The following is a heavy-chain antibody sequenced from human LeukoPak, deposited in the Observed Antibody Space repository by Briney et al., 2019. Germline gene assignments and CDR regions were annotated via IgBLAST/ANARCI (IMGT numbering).Heavy chain of an antibody. Sequence: PSETLSLTCTVSGGSISSYYWSWIRQSPGKGLEGIGYIYYSGTTHYNPSLKRRVTISVDTSKNQFSMKLRSVTAADTAVYYCARHGGIAVTDTWGQGTLVTVSS. J-gene: IGHJ4*02. CDR1: GGSISSYY. D-gene: IGHD6-19*01. CDR3: ARHGGIAVTDT. CDR2: IYYSGTT. V-gene: IGHV4-59*08.